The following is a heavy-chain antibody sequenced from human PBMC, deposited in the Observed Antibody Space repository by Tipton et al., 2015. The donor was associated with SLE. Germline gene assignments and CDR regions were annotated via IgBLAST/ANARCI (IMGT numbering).Heavy chain of an antibody. V-gene: IGHV4-59*08. Sequence: TLSLTCTVSGGSISSYYWSRIRQPPGKGLEWIGYIYYSGSTNYNPSLKSRVTISVDTSKNQFSLKLSSVTAADTAVYYCARQGGEWLFYYYGMDVWGQGTTVTVSS. CDR3: ARQGGEWLFYYYGMDV. J-gene: IGHJ6*02. D-gene: IGHD3-3*01. CDR2: IYYSGST. CDR1: GGSISSYY.